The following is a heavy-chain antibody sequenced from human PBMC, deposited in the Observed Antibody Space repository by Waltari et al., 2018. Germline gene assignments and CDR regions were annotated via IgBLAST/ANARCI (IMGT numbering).Heavy chain of an antibody. D-gene: IGHD2-15*01. CDR2: IDTEGRKI. CDR3: ATRRPGGYGMDV. Sequence: WRHWVGQGPGQGLEWVSRIDTEGRKIKYADVVRGRFTISRDNVKKTLYLQMNSLRVEDTAVYYCATRRPGGYGMDVWGQGTTVTVSS. J-gene: IGHJ6*02. V-gene: IGHV3-74*03. CDR1: W.